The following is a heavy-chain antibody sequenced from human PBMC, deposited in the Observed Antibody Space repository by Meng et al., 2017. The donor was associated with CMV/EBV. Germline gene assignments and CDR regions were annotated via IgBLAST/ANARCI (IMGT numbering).Heavy chain of an antibody. Sequence: GSLRLSCAVYGGSFSGYYWSWIRQPPGKGLEWIGEINHSGSTYYNPSLKSRVTISVDTSKNQFSLKLSSVTAADTAVYYCARDLGSRITIFGVVTSGNWFDPWGQGTLVTVSS. CDR1: GGSFSGYY. D-gene: IGHD3-3*01. V-gene: IGHV4-34*01. CDR3: ARDLGSRITIFGVVTSGNWFDP. J-gene: IGHJ5*02. CDR2: INHSGST.